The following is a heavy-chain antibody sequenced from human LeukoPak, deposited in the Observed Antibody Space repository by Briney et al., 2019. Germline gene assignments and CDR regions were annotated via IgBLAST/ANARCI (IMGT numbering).Heavy chain of an antibody. J-gene: IGHJ4*02. V-gene: IGHV1-18*01. D-gene: IGHD3-22*01. Sequence: ASVKVFCKTSGYTFTKYGISWVRQAPGQGPEWMGWISAYDGNTIYAQKLQDRLTLTTDTSTDTAHMELRSLRSDDTAVYFCARARGDRSGYYRYWGQGTLVTVSS. CDR2: ISAYDGNT. CDR3: ARARGDRSGYYRY. CDR1: GYTFTKYG.